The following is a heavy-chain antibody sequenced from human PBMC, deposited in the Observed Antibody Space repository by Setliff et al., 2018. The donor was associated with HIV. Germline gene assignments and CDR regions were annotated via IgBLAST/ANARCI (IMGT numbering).Heavy chain of an antibody. CDR1: GYSISSGYY. CDR2: IFHSGST. Sequence: PSETLSLTCAVSGYSISSGYYWGWIRQPPGKGLEWIGSIFHSGSTYYNPSLKSRLTISVDTSKNQFPLKLSSVTAADTAVYYCARVEMATMSCFDYWGQGTLVTVSS. CDR3: ARVEMATMSCFDY. J-gene: IGHJ4*02. V-gene: IGHV4-38-2*01. D-gene: IGHD5-12*01.